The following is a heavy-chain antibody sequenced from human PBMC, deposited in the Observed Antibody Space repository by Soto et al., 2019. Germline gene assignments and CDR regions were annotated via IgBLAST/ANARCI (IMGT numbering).Heavy chain of an antibody. J-gene: IGHJ5*02. CDR2: ISYSGTT. V-gene: IGHV4-30-4*01. CDR1: GDSISSNNNY. Sequence: SETLSLTCTVSGDSISSNNNYWSWIRQPPGEGLEWIGFISYSGTTSYSPSLKSRVAISLDTSKNQFSLSLSSVTAADTAVYFCARGRGYSYGLDPWGQGSLVTVSS. D-gene: IGHD5-18*01. CDR3: ARGRGYSYGLDP.